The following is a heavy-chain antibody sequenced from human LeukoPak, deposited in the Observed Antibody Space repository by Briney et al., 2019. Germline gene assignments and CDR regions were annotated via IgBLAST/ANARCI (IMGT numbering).Heavy chain of an antibody. CDR2: IYYGGST. CDR1: GGSISSYY. Sequence: PSETLSLTCTVSGGSISSYYWSWIRQPPGKGLEWIGYIYYGGSTNYNPSLKSRVTISVDTSKNQFSLKLSSVTAADTAFYYCTKTSMVREYYFDNWGQGTLVTVSS. J-gene: IGHJ4*02. D-gene: IGHD3-10*01. V-gene: IGHV4-59*01. CDR3: TKTSMVREYYFDN.